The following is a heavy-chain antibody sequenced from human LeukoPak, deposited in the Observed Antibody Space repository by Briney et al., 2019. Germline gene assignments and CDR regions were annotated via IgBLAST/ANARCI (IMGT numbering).Heavy chain of an antibody. Sequence: PGGSLRLSCAASGFTFSSYAMGWVRQAPGKRPEWVSSLTDSGGTTYYVDSVKGRFTISRDNSKNTLYLHMNSLRAEDTAMYYCAKKREAFDIWGQGTVVAVSS. CDR2: LTDSGGTT. V-gene: IGHV3-23*01. CDR3: AKKREAFDI. CDR1: GFTFSSYA. D-gene: IGHD5-24*01. J-gene: IGHJ3*02.